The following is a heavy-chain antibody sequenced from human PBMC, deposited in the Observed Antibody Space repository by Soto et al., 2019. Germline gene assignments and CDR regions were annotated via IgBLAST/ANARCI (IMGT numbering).Heavy chain of an antibody. CDR2: INHSGST. CDR1: GGSFSGYY. J-gene: IGHJ4*02. CDR3: ARLDCSTTSCYLNY. Sequence: QVQLQQWGAGLLKPSETLSLTCAVYGGSFSGYYWSWIRQPPGKGLECIGEINHSGSTNYNPSLKSRVTISVDTSKNQFSLKVSSVTAADTAVYYCARLDCSTTSCYLNYWGQGTLVTVSS. V-gene: IGHV4-34*01. D-gene: IGHD2-2*01.